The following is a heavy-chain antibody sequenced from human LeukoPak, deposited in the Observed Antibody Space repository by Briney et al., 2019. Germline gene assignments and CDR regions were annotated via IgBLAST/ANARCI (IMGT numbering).Heavy chain of an antibody. CDR1: GGSISSYY. V-gene: IGHV4-59*01. CDR3: ARGLHAVDY. Sequence: SETLSLTCTVSGGSISSYYWSWIRQPPGKGLEWIGYIYYTGSTNYNPSPKSRVTISVDTSKNQFSLKLSSVTAADTAVYYCARGLHAVDYWGQGTLVTVSS. J-gene: IGHJ4*02. CDR2: IYYTGST.